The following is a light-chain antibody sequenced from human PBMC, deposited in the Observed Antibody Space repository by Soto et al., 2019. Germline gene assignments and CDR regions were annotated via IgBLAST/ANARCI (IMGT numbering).Light chain of an antibody. Sequence: EVVLTQSPGTLSLSPGERATLSCRASQSVSSSLAWYHQKPGQAPRLLIYGAASRATGIPDRFSGSGSGTDFTLTISRLETEDFAVYYCQQYDSSPMTFGQGGKVDIK. V-gene: IGKV3-20*01. CDR2: GAA. CDR3: QQYDSSPMT. CDR1: QSVSSS. J-gene: IGKJ1*01.